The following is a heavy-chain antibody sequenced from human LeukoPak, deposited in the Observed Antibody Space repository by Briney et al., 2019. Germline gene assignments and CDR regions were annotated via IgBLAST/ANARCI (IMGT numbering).Heavy chain of an antibody. CDR1: GYTFASYA. D-gene: IGHD3-10*01. V-gene: IGHV1-3*01. Sequence: ASVKVSCKASGYTFASYAMHWVRQAPGQRLEWMGWINAGNGNTKCSQKFQGRVTITRDTSASTAYMELSSLRSEDTAVYYCARAGPGDSNAFDIWGQGTMVTVSS. CDR2: INAGNGNT. J-gene: IGHJ3*02. CDR3: ARAGPGDSNAFDI.